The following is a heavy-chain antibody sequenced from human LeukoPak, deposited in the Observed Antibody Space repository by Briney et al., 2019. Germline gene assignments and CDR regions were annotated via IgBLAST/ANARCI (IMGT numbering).Heavy chain of an antibody. CDR1: GFTFSSYE. D-gene: IGHD5-18*01. J-gene: IGHJ4*02. CDR2: ISSSGSTI. V-gene: IGHV3-48*03. CDR3: AGRGYSYGFHDY. Sequence: GGSLRLSCADSGFTFSSYEMNWVRQAPGKGLEWVSYISSSGSTIYYADSVKGRFTISRDNAMNSLYLQMNSLRAEDTAVYYCAGRGYSYGFHDYWGQGTLVTVSS.